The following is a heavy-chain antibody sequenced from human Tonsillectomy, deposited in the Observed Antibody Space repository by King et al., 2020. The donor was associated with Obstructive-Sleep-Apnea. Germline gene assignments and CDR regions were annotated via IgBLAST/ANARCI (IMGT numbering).Heavy chain of an antibody. D-gene: IGHD3-10*01. Sequence: VQLQESGPGLVKPSETLSLTCTVSGGSISSYYWSWIRQPPGKGLEWIGYIYYSGSTNYNPSLKSRVTISVDTSKNQFSLKLSSVTAADTAVYYCARSGRILNYYGLWGQGTLVTVSS. CDR3: ARSGRILNYYGL. CDR2: IYYSGST. V-gene: IGHV4-59*01. CDR1: GGSISSYY. J-gene: IGHJ4*02.